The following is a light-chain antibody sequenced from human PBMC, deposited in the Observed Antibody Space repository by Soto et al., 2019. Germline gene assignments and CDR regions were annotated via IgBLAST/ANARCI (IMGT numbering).Light chain of an antibody. CDR2: DVS. CDR1: SSDVGGSNY. CDR3: SSYTSSSTLV. J-gene: IGLJ3*02. Sequence: QSVLTQPASVSGSPGQSITISCTGTSSDVGGSNYVSWYQQLPGKAPKLMIYDVSDRPSGVSNRFSGSKSGNTASLTISGLQAEDEADYYCSSYTSSSTLVFGGGTKVTVL. V-gene: IGLV2-14*01.